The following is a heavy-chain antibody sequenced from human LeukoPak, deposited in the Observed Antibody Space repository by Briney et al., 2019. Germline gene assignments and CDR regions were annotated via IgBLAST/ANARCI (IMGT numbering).Heavy chain of an antibody. D-gene: IGHD5-12*01. Sequence: VASVKVSCKASGGTFSSYAISWVRQAPGQGLEWMGWINPNSGGTNYAQKFQGRVTMTRDTSISTAYMELSRLRSDDTAVYYCARDSYSGYEQDWFDPWGQGTLVTVSS. J-gene: IGHJ5*02. V-gene: IGHV1-2*02. CDR3: ARDSYSGYEQDWFDP. CDR2: INPNSGGT. CDR1: GGTFSSYA.